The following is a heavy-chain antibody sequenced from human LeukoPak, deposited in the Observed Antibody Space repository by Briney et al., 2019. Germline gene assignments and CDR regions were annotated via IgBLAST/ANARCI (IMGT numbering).Heavy chain of an antibody. Sequence: PGRSLRLSCAASGFTFSSYAMHWVRQAPGKGLEWVAVISYDGSNKYYADSVKGRFTISRDNSKNTLYLQMNSLRAEDTAVYYCARAPYYYDSSGYFDYWGQGTLVTVSS. J-gene: IGHJ4*02. CDR2: ISYDGSNK. V-gene: IGHV3-30*04. CDR1: GFTFSSYA. CDR3: ARAPYYYDSSGYFDY. D-gene: IGHD3-22*01.